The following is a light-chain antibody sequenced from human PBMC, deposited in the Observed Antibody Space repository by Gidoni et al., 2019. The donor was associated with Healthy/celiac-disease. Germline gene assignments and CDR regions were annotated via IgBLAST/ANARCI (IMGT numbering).Light chain of an antibody. CDR3: QQYYSTPPT. V-gene: IGKV4-1*01. CDR2: WAS. CDR1: QSVLYSSNNKNY. Sequence: DIVMTQSPDSLAVSLGERATINCKSSQSVLYSSNNKNYLAWGQQKPGQPPQLLIYWASTRESGVPDRFSGSGSGTDFTLTIRRLQAEAVAVYYCQQYYSTPPTFGRGTKVEIK. J-gene: IGKJ1*01.